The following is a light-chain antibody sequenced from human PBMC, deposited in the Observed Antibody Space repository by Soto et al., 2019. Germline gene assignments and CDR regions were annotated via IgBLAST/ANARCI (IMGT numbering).Light chain of an antibody. J-gene: IGLJ2*01. Sequence: QSVLTQPASVSGSPGQSISISCTGTSSDVGSYNLVSWYQQHPGKAPKLMIYEVSERPSGVSNRFSGSKSGNTASLTISGLQAEDEADYYCCSYAGISTYVIFGGGTKLTVL. CDR2: EVS. V-gene: IGLV2-23*02. CDR3: CSYAGISTYVI. CDR1: SSDVGSYNL.